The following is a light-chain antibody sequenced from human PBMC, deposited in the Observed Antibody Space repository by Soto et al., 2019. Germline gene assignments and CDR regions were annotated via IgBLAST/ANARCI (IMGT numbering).Light chain of an antibody. V-gene: IGKV3-20*01. CDR1: QSVSVNS. Sequence: EIVLTQSPGTLSLSPGERATISCRASQSVSVNSLAWYQQKGDQAPRLLIYAASTRDTGVPDRFSGTGSGTDFALTISRLEPDDSAVYYCQQYGGSPFTFGPGTKVDIK. CDR3: QQYGGSPFT. J-gene: IGKJ3*01. CDR2: AAS.